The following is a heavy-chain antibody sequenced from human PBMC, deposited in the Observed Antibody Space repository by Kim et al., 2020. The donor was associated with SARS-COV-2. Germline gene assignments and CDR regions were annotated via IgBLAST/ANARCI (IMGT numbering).Heavy chain of an antibody. J-gene: IGHJ1*01. CDR2: IYPGDSDT. D-gene: IGHD3-22*01. V-gene: IGHV5-51*01. CDR3: AASRMGYDSSGYYYEYFQH. Sequence: GESLKISRKGSGYSFTSYWIGWVRQMPGKGLEWMGIIYPGDSDTRYSPSFQGQVTISADKSISTAYLQWSSLKASDTAMYYCAASRMGYDSSGYYYEYFQHWGQGTLVTVSS. CDR1: GYSFTSYW.